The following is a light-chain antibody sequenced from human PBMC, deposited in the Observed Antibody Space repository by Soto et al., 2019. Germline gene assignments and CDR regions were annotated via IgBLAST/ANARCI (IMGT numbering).Light chain of an antibody. V-gene: IGKV3-11*01. J-gene: IGKJ1*01. CDR1: RSVSSY. CDR2: DAS. Sequence: DMVLTQSPATLSLSPWESATLSCRASRSVSSYLAWYQQKPGQAPRLLIYDASNRPTDIPDRFSGSGSGTDFTLSISRLEPEDFAVYYCQSYGSSRTFGHGTKV. CDR3: QSYGSSRT.